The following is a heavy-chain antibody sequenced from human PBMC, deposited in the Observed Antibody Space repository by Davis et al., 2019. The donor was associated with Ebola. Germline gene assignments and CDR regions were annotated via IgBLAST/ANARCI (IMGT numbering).Heavy chain of an antibody. V-gene: IGHV3-21*01. CDR1: GFTFSSYS. Sequence: GESLKLSCAASGFTFSSYSMNWVRQAPGKGLEWVSSISSSSSYIYYADSVKGRFTISRDNAKNSLYLQMNSLRAEDTAVYYCARDPLAGPHYYYGMDVWGQGTTVTVSS. D-gene: IGHD3-10*01. CDR2: ISSSSSYI. CDR3: ARDPLAGPHYYYGMDV. J-gene: IGHJ6*02.